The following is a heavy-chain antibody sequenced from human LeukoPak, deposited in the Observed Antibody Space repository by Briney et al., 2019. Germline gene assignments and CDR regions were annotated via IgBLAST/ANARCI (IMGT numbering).Heavy chain of an antibody. CDR3: ARGYLRRFLDYYFDY. J-gene: IGHJ4*02. CDR1: GGSISSYY. V-gene: IGHV4-59*01. D-gene: IGHD3-3*01. Sequence: PSETLSLTCTVSGGSISSYYWSWIRQPPGKGLEWIGYIYYSGSTNYNPSLKSRVTISVDTSKNQFSLKLSSVTAADTAVYYCARGYLRRFLDYYFDYWGQGTLVTVSS. CDR2: IYYSGST.